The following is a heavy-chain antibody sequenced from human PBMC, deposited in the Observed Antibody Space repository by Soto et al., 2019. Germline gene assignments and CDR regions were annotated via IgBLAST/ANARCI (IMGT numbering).Heavy chain of an antibody. J-gene: IGHJ5*02. V-gene: IGHV1-69*01. CDR1: GGTFSRHA. CDR2: SIPLCGTT. D-gene: IGHD6-13*01. CDR3: ARAAIHGSSWYFWFDP. Sequence: QVQLVQSGSEVKMPGSSVKVSCKTSGGTFSRHAINWLCQAPGQGLEWMGGSIPLCGTTNYAQKFKGRVTISADESSSTAYMELSSLTSEDAAVYYCARAAIHGSSWYFWFDPWGQGTLVTVSS.